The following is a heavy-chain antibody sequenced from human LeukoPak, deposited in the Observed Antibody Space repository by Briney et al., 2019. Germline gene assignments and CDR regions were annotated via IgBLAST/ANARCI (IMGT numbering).Heavy chain of an antibody. CDR2: INPNSGGT. Sequence: ASVKVSCKASGYTFTGYYMHWVRQAPGQGLEWMGWINPNSGGTNYAQKFQGRVTMTRDTSISTAYMELSRLRSDDTAVYYCARLGGDILTGYFMDDYWGQGTLVTVSS. J-gene: IGHJ4*02. CDR3: ARLGGDILTGYFMDDY. D-gene: IGHD3-9*01. CDR1: GYTFTGYY. V-gene: IGHV1-2*02.